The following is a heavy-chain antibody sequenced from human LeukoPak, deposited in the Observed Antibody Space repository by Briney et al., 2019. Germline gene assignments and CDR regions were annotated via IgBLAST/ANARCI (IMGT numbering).Heavy chain of an antibody. J-gene: IGHJ5*02. D-gene: IGHD5-18*01. CDR3: ARARYNYGSNWFDP. CDR2: INPNSGGT. CDR1: GYTFTGYY. V-gene: IGHV1-2*02. Sequence: GAPVKVSCKASGYTFTGYYMHWVRQAPGQGLEWMGWINPNSGGTNYAQKFQGRVTMTRDTSISTGYMELSRLRSDDTAVYYCARARYNYGSNWFDPWGQGTLVTVSS.